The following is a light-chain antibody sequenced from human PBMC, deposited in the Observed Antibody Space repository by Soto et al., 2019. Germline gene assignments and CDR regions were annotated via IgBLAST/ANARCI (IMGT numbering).Light chain of an antibody. V-gene: IGKV3D-15*01. CDR2: GAS. J-gene: IGKJ1*01. CDR3: QQYNNWRGA. Sequence: EIVMTQSPATLSVSPGETATLSCRASQSVSSNLAWYQQKPGQAPRLLIYGASTRATGIPVRFSGSGSGTEFTLTISSLQSEDFAVYYCQQYNNWRGAFGQGTKVEIK. CDR1: QSVSSN.